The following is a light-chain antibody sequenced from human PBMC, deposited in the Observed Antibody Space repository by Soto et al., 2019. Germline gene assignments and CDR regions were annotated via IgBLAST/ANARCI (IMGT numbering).Light chain of an antibody. CDR1: SNDVGSYNR. V-gene: IGLV2-18*02. J-gene: IGLJ2*01. Sequence: QSVLTQPPSVSGSQGQSVTISCTGTSNDVGSYNRVSWYQQSPGSAPKVMIYEVTYRPSGVPDRFSGSKSGNTASLTISGLQAEDEADYYCSSYTTSSTLIFGGGTKLTVL. CDR3: SSYTTSSTLI. CDR2: EVT.